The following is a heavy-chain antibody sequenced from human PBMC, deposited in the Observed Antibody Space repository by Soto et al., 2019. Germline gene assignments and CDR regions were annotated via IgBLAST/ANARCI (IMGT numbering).Heavy chain of an antibody. CDR1: GFTFSSYA. CDR2: ISYDGSNK. J-gene: IGHJ5*02. V-gene: IGHV3-30-3*01. Sequence: GGSLRLSCGASGFTFSSYAMHWVRQAPGEWLEWVAVISYDGSNKYYADSVKGRFTISRDNSKNTLYLQMNSLRAEDTAVYYCARDSGMYYYDSSGYEWFDPWGQGTLVTVSS. CDR3: ARDSGMYYYDSSGYEWFDP. D-gene: IGHD3-22*01.